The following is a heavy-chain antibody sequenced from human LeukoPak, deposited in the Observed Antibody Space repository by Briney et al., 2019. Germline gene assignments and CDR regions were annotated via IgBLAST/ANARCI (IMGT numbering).Heavy chain of an antibody. D-gene: IGHD6-13*01. CDR2: IWYGGSNK. J-gene: IGHJ4*02. Sequence: GGSLRLSCAASGFTFSSYGMHWVRQAPGKGLEWVAVIWYGGSNKYYADSVKGRFTVSRDNSKNTLYLQMNSLRAEDTAVYYCARELAAAAPGGYWGQGTLVTVSS. CDR3: ARELAAAAPGGY. V-gene: IGHV3-33*08. CDR1: GFTFSSYG.